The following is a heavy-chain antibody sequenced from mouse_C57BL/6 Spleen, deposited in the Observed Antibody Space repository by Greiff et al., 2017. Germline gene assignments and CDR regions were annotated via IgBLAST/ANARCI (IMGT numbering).Heavy chain of an antibody. V-gene: IGHV1-53*01. CDR3: ARGRYYYGSSSPHYYAMDY. CDR2: INPSNGGT. D-gene: IGHD1-1*01. CDR1: GYTFTSYW. Sequence: QVQLQQSGTELVKPGASVKLSCKASGYTFTSYWMHWVKQRPGQGLEWIGNINPSNGGTNYNEKFKSKATLTVDKSSSTAYMQLSSLTSEDSAVYYCARGRYYYGSSSPHYYAMDYWGQGTSVTVSS. J-gene: IGHJ4*01.